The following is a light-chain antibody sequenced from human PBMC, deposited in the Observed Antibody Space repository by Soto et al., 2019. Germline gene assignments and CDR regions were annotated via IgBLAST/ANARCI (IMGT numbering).Light chain of an antibody. CDR1: SSDVGGYNY. J-gene: IGLJ2*01. V-gene: IGLV2-8*01. CDR2: EVN. CDR3: RSYAGSNRLGV. Sequence: QSALTQPPSASGSPGQSVTISCTGTSSDVGGYNYVSWYQHHPGKAPKLMIYEVNKRPSGVSDRFSGSKSGNTASLTVSGLQAEDEADYYCRSYAGSNRLGVFGGGTKLSVL.